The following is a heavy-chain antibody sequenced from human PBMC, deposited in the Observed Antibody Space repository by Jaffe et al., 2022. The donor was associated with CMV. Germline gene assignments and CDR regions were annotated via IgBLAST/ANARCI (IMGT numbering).Heavy chain of an antibody. CDR2: VYADNNK. J-gene: IGHJ3*02. CDR1: GFSLATNGVG. V-gene: IGHV2-5*02. Sequence: QITLKESGPTLVKPTQTLTLTCTFSGFSLATNGVGVGWVRQSPGKALEWLAIVYADNNKHYNPSLQSRLTITKDTSKNLVVLIMTNMDPVDTATYYCLHRPAIYWPEADAFDMWGQGTMVTVSS. D-gene: IGHD5-12*01. CDR3: LHRPAIYWPEADAFDM.